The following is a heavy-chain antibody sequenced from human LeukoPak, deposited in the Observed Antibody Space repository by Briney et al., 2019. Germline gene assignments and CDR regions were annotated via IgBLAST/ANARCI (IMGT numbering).Heavy chain of an antibody. Sequence: GGSLRLSCAASGFTFSSHAMAWVRQAPGEGLEWVSAIGGRGGSTYYADSVKGRFTISRDNAKNSLYLQMNSLRAEDTAVYYCARDRQRIAVADLQPLPDYWGQGTLVTVSS. D-gene: IGHD6-19*01. J-gene: IGHJ4*02. CDR3: ARDRQRIAVADLQPLPDY. CDR1: GFTFSSHA. CDR2: IGGRGGST. V-gene: IGHV3-23*01.